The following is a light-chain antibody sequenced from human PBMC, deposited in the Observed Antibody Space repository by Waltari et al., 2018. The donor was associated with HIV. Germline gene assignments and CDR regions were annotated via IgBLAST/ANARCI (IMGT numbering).Light chain of an antibody. V-gene: IGLV1-51*01. J-gene: IGLJ3*02. Sequence: QFVLTQPPSVSAAPGQKVNISCSGSSSNIGNDFVSWYQVLPGAAPKLLIYDNIKRPSDLPELFSGSKSGTSATLAITGLQTGDEAYYYCGTWDKTLSVGVFGGGTKLTVL. CDR2: DNI. CDR1: SSNIGNDF. CDR3: GTWDKTLSVGV.